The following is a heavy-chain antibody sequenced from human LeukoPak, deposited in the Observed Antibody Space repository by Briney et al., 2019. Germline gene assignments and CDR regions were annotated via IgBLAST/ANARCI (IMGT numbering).Heavy chain of an antibody. Sequence: PSETLSLTCTVSGASIRTSEDHWTWIRQHPGKGLEWIGYIYYSGSTNYNPSLKSRVTISVDTSKNQFSLKLSSVTAADTAVYYCARGTTNWFDPWGQGTLVTVSS. V-gene: IGHV4-61*08. D-gene: IGHD4-17*01. J-gene: IGHJ5*02. CDR1: GASIRTSEDH. CDR2: IYYSGST. CDR3: ARGTTNWFDP.